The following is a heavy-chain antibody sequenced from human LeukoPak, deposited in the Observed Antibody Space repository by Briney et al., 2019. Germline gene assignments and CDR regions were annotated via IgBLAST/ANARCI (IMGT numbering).Heavy chain of an antibody. D-gene: IGHD3-22*01. CDR2: ISGSGGST. V-gene: IGHV3-23*01. CDR1: GFTFSSYS. CDR3: AKIVRYYYGSSGYRGYFDY. J-gene: IGHJ4*02. Sequence: GASMRLACAAYGFTFSSYSMSWVRQAAGKGLEWVSAISGSGGSTYYADSVKGRFTISRDNSKNTLYLEMNSLRAEDTDVYYCAKIVRYYYGSSGYRGYFDYWGQGTLVTVSS.